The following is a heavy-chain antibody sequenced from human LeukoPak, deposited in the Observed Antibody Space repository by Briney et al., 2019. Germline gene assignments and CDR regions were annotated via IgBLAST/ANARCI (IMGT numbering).Heavy chain of an antibody. J-gene: IGHJ5*02. CDR3: ARDWGIYSSSSLFEWFDP. Sequence: ASVKVSCKASGYTFTGYYMHWVRQAPGQGLEWMGWINPNSGGTNYARKFQGRVTMTRDTSISTAYMELSRLRSDDTAVYYCARDWGIYSSSSLFEWFDPWGQGTLVTVSS. D-gene: IGHD6-6*01. CDR1: GYTFTGYY. CDR2: INPNSGGT. V-gene: IGHV1-2*02.